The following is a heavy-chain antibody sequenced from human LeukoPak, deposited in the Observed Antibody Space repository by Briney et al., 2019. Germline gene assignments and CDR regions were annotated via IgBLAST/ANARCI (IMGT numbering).Heavy chain of an antibody. D-gene: IGHD6-6*01. CDR1: GFTLSSYA. J-gene: IGHJ4*02. V-gene: IGHV3-23*01. Sequence: GGSLRLSCAASGFTLSSYAMSWVRQAPGKGLEWVSAISGSGGSTYYADTVKGRFTISRDNSKNTLYLQMNSLRAEDTAVYYCAKTPRIAARLFPGDCDFDYWGQGTLVTVSS. CDR3: AKTPRIAARLFPGDCDFDY. CDR2: ISGSGGST.